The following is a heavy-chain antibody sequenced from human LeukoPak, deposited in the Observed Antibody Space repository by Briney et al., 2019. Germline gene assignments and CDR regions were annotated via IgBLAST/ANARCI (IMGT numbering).Heavy chain of an antibody. J-gene: IGHJ4*02. CDR1: GYTFASYA. Sequence: GASVKVSCKASGYTFASYAMHWVRQAPGQRLEWMGWINAGNGNTKYSQKFQGRVTITRDTSASTAYMELSSLRSEDTAVYHCARDRRDCSGGSCYYLLSYWGQGTLVTVSS. D-gene: IGHD2-15*01. CDR3: ARDRRDCSGGSCYYLLSY. CDR2: INAGNGNT. V-gene: IGHV1-3*01.